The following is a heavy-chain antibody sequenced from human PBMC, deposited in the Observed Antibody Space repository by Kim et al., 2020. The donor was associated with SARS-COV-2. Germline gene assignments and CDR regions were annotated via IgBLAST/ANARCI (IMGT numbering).Heavy chain of an antibody. Sequence: SVKVSCKASGGTFSSYAISWVRQAPGQGLEWMGRIIPILGIANYAQKFQGRVTITADKSTSTAYMELSSLRSEDTAVYYCATDLGDTRYFDWSRPLGMDVWGQGTTVTVSS. CDR2: IIPILGIA. D-gene: IGHD3-9*01. V-gene: IGHV1-69*04. CDR3: ATDLGDTRYFDWSRPLGMDV. CDR1: GGTFSSYA. J-gene: IGHJ6*02.